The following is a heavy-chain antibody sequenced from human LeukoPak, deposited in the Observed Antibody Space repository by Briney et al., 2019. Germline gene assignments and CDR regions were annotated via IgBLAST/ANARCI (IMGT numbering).Heavy chain of an antibody. Sequence: GGSLRLSCATSGFTLNNYWMNWVRQAPGKGLEWVANIEEDGNKKNYVDSVKGRFTISRGNVRNSIYLQMNSLGADDTAVYYCARGRGIALWGQGTLATVSS. D-gene: IGHD6-13*01. J-gene: IGHJ4*02. CDR1: GFTLNNYW. CDR3: ARGRGIAL. V-gene: IGHV3-7*01. CDR2: IEEDGNKK.